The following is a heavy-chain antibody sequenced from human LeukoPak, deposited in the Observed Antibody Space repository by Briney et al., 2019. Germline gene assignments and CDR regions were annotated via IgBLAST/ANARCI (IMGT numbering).Heavy chain of an antibody. Sequence: AGGSLRLSCAASGFTFSDYAMHWVRQAPGKGLEYVSAISTDGRGTYYANSVKGRFTISRDNSKNTLYLQMGSLRVEDMAVYYCATYFDSSYGYWGEGNIVSVSS. J-gene: IGHJ4*02. V-gene: IGHV3-64*01. D-gene: IGHD3-22*01. CDR2: ISTDGRGT. CDR1: GFTFSDYA. CDR3: ATYFDSSYGY.